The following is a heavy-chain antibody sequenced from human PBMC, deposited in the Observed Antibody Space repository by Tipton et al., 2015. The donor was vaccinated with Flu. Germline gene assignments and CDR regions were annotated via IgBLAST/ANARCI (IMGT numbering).Heavy chain of an antibody. CDR3: ATSPRYCSSTTCYGWFDT. D-gene: IGHD2-2*01. V-gene: IGHV1-69*01. Sequence: QLVQSGAEVKKPGSSVTVSCKASGGTFNSHAISWVRQAPGQGLEWMGGIIAMFGTGNYAQKFQGRATITADESTNTAYMELSSLRSGDTAVFFCATSPRYCSSTTCYGWFDTWGQGALVTVSS. CDR1: GGTFNSHA. CDR2: IIAMFGTG. J-gene: IGHJ5*02.